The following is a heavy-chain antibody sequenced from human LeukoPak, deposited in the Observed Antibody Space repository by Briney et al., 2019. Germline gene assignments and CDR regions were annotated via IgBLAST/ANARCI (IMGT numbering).Heavy chain of an antibody. J-gene: IGHJ4*02. V-gene: IGHV3-48*03. CDR1: GFTISNYE. Sequence: GGSLRLSCAASGFTISNYEFNWVRQAPGKGLEWVSYIGVGGNNIYYAESVRGRFTTSRDNAKNSQYLQLHSLRAEDTAVYYCARETAHCGGDCFDYWGQGALVTVSS. CDR2: IGVGGNNI. D-gene: IGHD2-21*01. CDR3: ARETAHCGGDCFDY.